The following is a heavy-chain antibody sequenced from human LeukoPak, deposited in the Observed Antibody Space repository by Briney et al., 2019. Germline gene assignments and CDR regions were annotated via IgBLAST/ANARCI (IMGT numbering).Heavy chain of an antibody. CDR3: AKDRFARNMLPYFDY. V-gene: IGHV3-30*18. CDR2: ISYDGSNT. CDR1: GFTFSSYG. D-gene: IGHD3-16*01. J-gene: IGHJ4*02. Sequence: GRSLRLSCAASGFTFSSYGMHWVRQAPGKGLEWVALISYDGSNTYYADSVKGRFTISRDNSKNTLYLQMNSLRAEETAVYYCAKDRFARNMLPYFDYWGQGTLVTVSS.